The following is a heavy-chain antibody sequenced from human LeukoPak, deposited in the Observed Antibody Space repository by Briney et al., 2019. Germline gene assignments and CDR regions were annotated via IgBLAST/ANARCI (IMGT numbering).Heavy chain of an antibody. CDR1: GFTFSSYA. CDR2: ISYDGSNK. D-gene: IGHD6-19*01. J-gene: IGHJ6*02. CDR3: AREGKQWLVPLYYGMDV. Sequence: GGSLRLSCAASGFTFSSYAMHWVRQAPGKGLEWVAVISYDGSNKYYADSVKGRFTISRDNSKNTLYLQMNSLRAEDTAVYYCAREGKQWLVPLYYGMDVWGQGTTVTVSS. V-gene: IGHV3-30-3*01.